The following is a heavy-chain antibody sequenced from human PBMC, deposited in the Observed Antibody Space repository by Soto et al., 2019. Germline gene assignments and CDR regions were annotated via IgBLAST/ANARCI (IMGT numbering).Heavy chain of an antibody. Sequence: QVQLVESGGGVVQPGRSLRLSCAASGFTFSNFAMHWVRQAPGKGLDWVALISYDGSNKFYADSVKGRITISRDNSKNTLYLQMNSLRPEDTALYYCATGGGASGGGWFDPWGQGTLVTVSS. V-gene: IGHV3-30-3*01. CDR2: ISYDGSNK. CDR1: GFTFSNFA. D-gene: IGHD2-15*01. J-gene: IGHJ5*02. CDR3: ATGGGASGGGWFDP.